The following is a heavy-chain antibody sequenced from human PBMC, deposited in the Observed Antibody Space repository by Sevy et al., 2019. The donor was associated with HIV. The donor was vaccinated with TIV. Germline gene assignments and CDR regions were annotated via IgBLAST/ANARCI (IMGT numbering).Heavy chain of an antibody. CDR3: ARGEIVVVPAAMRGGRNWFDP. CDR1: GGTFSSYA. CDR2: IIPIFGTA. J-gene: IGHJ5*02. D-gene: IGHD2-2*01. V-gene: IGHV1-69*06. Sequence: ASVKVSCKASGGTFSSYAISWVRQAPGQGLEWMGGIIPIFGTAKYAQKFQGRVTITADKSTSTAYMELSSLRSEDTAVYYCARGEIVVVPAAMRGGRNWFDPWGQGTLVTVSS.